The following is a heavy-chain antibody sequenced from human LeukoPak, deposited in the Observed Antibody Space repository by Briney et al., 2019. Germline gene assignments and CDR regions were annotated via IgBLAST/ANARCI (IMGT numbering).Heavy chain of an antibody. CDR2: ISAHNGNT. CDR3: ARDSGLSGGSWPLDY. V-gene: IGHV1-18*01. D-gene: IGHD2-15*01. Sequence: ASVKVSCKASGYTFTSYGISWVRQAPGQGLEWMGWISAHNGNTNYAQKLQGRVTMTTDTSTSTAYMELRSLRSDDTAVYYCARDSGLSGGSWPLDYWGQGTLVTVSS. J-gene: IGHJ4*02. CDR1: GYTFTSYG.